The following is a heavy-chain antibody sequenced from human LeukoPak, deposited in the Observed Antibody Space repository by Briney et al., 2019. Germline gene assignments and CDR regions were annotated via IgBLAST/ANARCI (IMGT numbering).Heavy chain of an antibody. CDR3: VKAGVEDDWYFDL. CDR2: ISNNGYIT. D-gene: IGHD3-3*01. J-gene: IGHJ2*01. CDR1: GFILSTYA. V-gene: IGHV3-64D*06. Sequence: GGSLRLSCSASGFILSTYAMHWVRQAPGKGLKYVSAISNNGYITYYADSVKGRFTISRDNSKKTLFLQMSSLRAEDTAVYFCVKAGVEDDWYFDLWGRGTLVTVSS.